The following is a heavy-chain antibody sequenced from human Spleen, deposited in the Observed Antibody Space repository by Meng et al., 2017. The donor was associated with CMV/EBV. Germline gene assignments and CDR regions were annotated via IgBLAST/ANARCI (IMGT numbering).Heavy chain of an antibody. CDR1: GFSFTNYF. J-gene: IGHJ6*02. D-gene: IGHD6-6*01. CDR2: VNPGGGGT. V-gene: IGHV1-46*01. Sequence: ASVKVSCKTSGFSFTNYFMHWVRQAPGQGLEWMGLVNPGGGGTSYAQKFQGRVTMTRDTSTSTLYMELSSLKSEDTAVYYCVRDRFRGLVPGRQYVDGMDVWSQGTAVTVSS. CDR3: VRDRFRGLVPGRQYVDGMDV.